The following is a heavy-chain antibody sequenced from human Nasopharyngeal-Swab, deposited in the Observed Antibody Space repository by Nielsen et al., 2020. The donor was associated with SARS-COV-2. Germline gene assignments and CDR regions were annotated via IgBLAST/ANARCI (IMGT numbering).Heavy chain of an antibody. V-gene: IGHV3-30*18. CDR2: ISYDGSNK. Sequence: AVISYDGSNKYYADSVKGRFTISRDNSKNTLYLQMNSLRAEDTAVYYCAKRITMVRGVMGQKRDYYYGMDVWGQGTTVTVS. CDR3: AKRITMVRGVMGQKRDYYYGMDV. D-gene: IGHD3-10*01. J-gene: IGHJ6*02.